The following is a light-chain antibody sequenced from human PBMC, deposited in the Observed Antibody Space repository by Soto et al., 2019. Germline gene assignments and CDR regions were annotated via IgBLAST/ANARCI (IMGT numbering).Light chain of an antibody. J-gene: IGKJ1*01. V-gene: IGKV3-15*01. Sequence: EIVMTQSPATLSVSPGERVTLSCRASQNVRRNLAWYQQQPGQAPSLLIFGAITRATGIPPRFSGSGSGTEFTLTISSLQSEDSAIYYCQQYNVWPPWTFGQGTKVEIK. CDR1: QNVRRN. CDR3: QQYNVWPPWT. CDR2: GAI.